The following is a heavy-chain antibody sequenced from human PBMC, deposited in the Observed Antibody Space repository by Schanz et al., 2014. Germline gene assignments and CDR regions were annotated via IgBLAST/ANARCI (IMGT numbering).Heavy chain of an antibody. Sequence: EVQVVESGGGFVQPGGSLRLSCAASGFTFSDYYMTWMRQAPGKGLEWVSGLTEGGGGTYYTDAVKGRFTISRDNSKNTLFLQMSSLRAEDTAVYYCARDGDFDYWGQGTLVTVSS. CDR2: LTEGGGGT. J-gene: IGHJ4*02. V-gene: IGHV3-23*04. CDR1: GFTFSDYY. CDR3: ARDGDFDY.